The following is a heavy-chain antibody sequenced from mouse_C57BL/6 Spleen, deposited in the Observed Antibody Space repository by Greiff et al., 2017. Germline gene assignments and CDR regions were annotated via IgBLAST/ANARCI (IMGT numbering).Heavy chain of an antibody. J-gene: IGHJ2*01. Sequence: QVQLQQSGPELVKPWASVKISCKASGYAFSSSWMNWVKQRPGKGLEWIGRIYPGDGDTNYNGKFKGKATLTADKSSSTAYMQLSSLTSEDSAVYFCARSGYGSSYGYFDYWGQGTTLTVSS. V-gene: IGHV1-82*01. D-gene: IGHD1-1*01. CDR1: GYAFSSSW. CDR3: ARSGYGSSYGYFDY. CDR2: IYPGDGDT.